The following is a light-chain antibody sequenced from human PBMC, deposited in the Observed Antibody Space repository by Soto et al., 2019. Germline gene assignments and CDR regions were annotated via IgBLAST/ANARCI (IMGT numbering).Light chain of an antibody. CDR1: QSVSSSY. CDR2: GAS. V-gene: IGKV3-20*01. CDR3: QQYGGSLTWT. Sequence: EIVLTQSPGTLSLSPGERATLSCRASQSVSSSYLAWYQQKPGQAPRLLIYGASSRATGIPDRFRGSGSGTDFILTISRLEREDFAVYYCQQYGGSLTWTFGQGTKVEIK. J-gene: IGKJ1*01.